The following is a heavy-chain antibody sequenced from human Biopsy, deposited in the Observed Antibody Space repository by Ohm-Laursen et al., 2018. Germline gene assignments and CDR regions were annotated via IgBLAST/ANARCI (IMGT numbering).Heavy chain of an antibody. J-gene: IGHJ4*02. CDR3: ARHSFGSGRDF. CDR2: IYHTGIT. Sequence: GTLSLTCTVTDGSISNIINYWGWIRQPLGKGLEWLGIIYHTGITDYNPSLKSRVTISVNTAKNQFSQKLSSLTAADTAVYYCARHSFGSGRDFWGQGTLVTVSS. V-gene: IGHV4-39*01. CDR1: DGSISNIINY. D-gene: IGHD3-10*01.